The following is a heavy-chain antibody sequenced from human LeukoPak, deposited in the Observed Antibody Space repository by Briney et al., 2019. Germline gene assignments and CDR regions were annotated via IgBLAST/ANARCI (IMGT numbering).Heavy chain of an antibody. Sequence: GGSLRLSCAASGFTFSSYSMNWVRQAPGKGLEWVSSISSSSSYIYYADSVKGRFTISRDNAKNSLYLQMNSQRAEDTAVYYCARLAAAGTTGFDYWGQGTLVTVSS. V-gene: IGHV3-21*01. D-gene: IGHD6-13*01. CDR3: ARLAAAGTTGFDY. CDR2: ISSSSSYI. CDR1: GFTFSSYS. J-gene: IGHJ4*02.